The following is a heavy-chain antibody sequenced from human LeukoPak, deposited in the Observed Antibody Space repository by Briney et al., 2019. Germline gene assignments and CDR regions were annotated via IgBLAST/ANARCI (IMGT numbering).Heavy chain of an antibody. Sequence: PGRSLRLSCAAPGFTFSSYGMHWVRQAPGKGLEWVAVISYDGRNKYYADSVKGRFTISRDNAKNTLYLQMNSLRGEDTVVYYCAREGRTAELDYWGQGTLVTVSS. CDR2: ISYDGRNK. CDR1: GFTFSSYG. CDR3: AREGRTAELDY. V-gene: IGHV3-30*03. J-gene: IGHJ4*02. D-gene: IGHD1/OR15-1a*01.